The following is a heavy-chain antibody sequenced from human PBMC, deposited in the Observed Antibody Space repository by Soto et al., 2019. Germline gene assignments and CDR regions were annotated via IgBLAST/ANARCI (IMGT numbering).Heavy chain of an antibody. Sequence: QVQLQESGPGLVKPSQTLSLTCTVSGGSISSGDYYWSWIRQPPGKGLEWIGYIYYSGSTYYNPSLKSRVTISVDTSKNQFSLKLRSVTAADTAVYYCARGRPYYDILTGYLPPIDYWGQGTLVTVSS. V-gene: IGHV4-30-4*01. J-gene: IGHJ4*02. CDR2: IYYSGST. CDR3: ARGRPYYDILTGYLPPIDY. CDR1: GGSISSGDYY. D-gene: IGHD3-9*01.